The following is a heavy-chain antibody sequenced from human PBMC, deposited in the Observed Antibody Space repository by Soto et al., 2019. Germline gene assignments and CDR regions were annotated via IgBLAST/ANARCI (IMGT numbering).Heavy chain of an antibody. CDR1: GYTFSNYG. V-gene: IGHV1-18*01. CDR2: VTAFNGDT. CDR3: XXXXXVSFYYYGMDV. Sequence: QVLLVQSGAEVKRPGASVKVSCKASGYTFSNYGITWVRQAPGHGLEWLGWVTAFNGDTNYAQNVRDRVTLTTDPSTETSYMELRSLRPDDTAXXXXXXXXXVSFYYYGMDVWGQGTTV. J-gene: IGHJ6*02.